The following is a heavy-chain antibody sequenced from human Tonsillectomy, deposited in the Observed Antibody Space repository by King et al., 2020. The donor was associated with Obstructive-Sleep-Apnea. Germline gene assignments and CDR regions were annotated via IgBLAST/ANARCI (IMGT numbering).Heavy chain of an antibody. Sequence: VQLVESGGGLVQPGGSLRLSCAASGFTASSNYMSWVRQAPGKGLEWVSVLYSGGSTYYAASVKGRFTISRHNSKNTMYLQMNSLRAEDTAVYYCARDHAQQQLDYYYYGMDVWGQGTAVTVSS. CDR3: ARDHAQQQLDYYYYGMDV. V-gene: IGHV3-53*04. CDR2: LYSGGST. J-gene: IGHJ6*02. D-gene: IGHD6-13*01. CDR1: GFTASSNY.